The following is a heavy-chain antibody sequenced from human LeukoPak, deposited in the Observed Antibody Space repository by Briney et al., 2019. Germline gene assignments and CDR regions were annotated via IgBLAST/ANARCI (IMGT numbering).Heavy chain of an antibody. CDR2: ISSSGSTI. J-gene: IGHJ4*02. V-gene: IGHV3-48*03. CDR1: GFTFSSYE. D-gene: IGHD6-6*01. CDR3: AKPGSSRGIGGRRPTKYYFDY. Sequence: LTGGSLRLSCAASGFTFSSYEMNWVRQAPGKGLEWVSYISSSGSTIYYADSVKGRFTISRDNSKNTLYLQMNSLRAGDTAVYYCAKPGSSRGIGGRRPTKYYFDYWGQGTLVTVSS.